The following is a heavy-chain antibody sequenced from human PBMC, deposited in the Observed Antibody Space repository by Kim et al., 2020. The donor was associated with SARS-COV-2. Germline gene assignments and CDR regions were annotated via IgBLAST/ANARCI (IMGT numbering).Heavy chain of an antibody. J-gene: IGHJ4*01. CDR2: IYYSGST. CDR1: GGSISSYY. Sequence: SETLSLTCTVSGGSISSYYWSWIRQPRGKGLEWIGYIYYSGSTNYNPSLKSRVTISVDTSKNQFSLKLSSVTAADTAVYYCVRSGSYYNFPLYYFDYWG. CDR3: VRSGSYYNFPLYYFDY. V-gene: IGHV4-59*13. D-gene: IGHD3-10*01.